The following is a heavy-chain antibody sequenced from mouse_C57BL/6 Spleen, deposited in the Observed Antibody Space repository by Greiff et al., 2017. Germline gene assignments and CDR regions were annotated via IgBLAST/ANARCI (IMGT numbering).Heavy chain of an antibody. D-gene: IGHD3-3*01. Sequence: QVQLQQSGAELVRPGASVTLSCKASGYTFTDYEMHWVKQTPVHGLEWIGAIDPETGGTAYNQKFKGKAILTANKSSRTAYMELRSLTSEDSAVYYCTRRDLYYFDYWGQGTTLTVSS. V-gene: IGHV1-15*01. CDR3: TRRDLYYFDY. CDR2: IDPETGGT. CDR1: GYTFTDYE. J-gene: IGHJ2*01.